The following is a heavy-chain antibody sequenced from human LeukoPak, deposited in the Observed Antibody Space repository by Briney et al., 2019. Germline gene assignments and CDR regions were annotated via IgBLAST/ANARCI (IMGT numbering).Heavy chain of an antibody. D-gene: IGHD3-22*01. CDR2: IYTSGST. CDR1: GNSISSGENY. CDR3: ARASYSYDTNGWVPFDY. J-gene: IGHJ4*02. V-gene: IGHV4-61*02. Sequence: PSETLSLTCTVSGNSISSGENYWSWIRQPAGKGLECIGRIYTSGSTNSNPSLKSRVTISVDTSKNQFSQRLSSVTAADTAVYYRARASYSYDTNGWVPFDYWGQGTLVTVSS.